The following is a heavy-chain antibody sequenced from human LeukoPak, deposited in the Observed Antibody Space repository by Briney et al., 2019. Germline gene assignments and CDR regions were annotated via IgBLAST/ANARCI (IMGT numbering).Heavy chain of an antibody. CDR2: IYSDGST. V-gene: IGHV3-66*01. J-gene: IGHJ5*02. CDR3: ARDSSAVRANTYA. CDR1: GFTVGNNW. Sequence: GGSLRLSCAASGFTVGNNWMNWVRQAPGKGLEWVSLIYSDGSTYYADSVKGRFTISRDHSKNTLYLQMNSLRAEDTAVYYCARDSSAVRANTYAWGQGTLVTVSS. D-gene: IGHD2-2*01.